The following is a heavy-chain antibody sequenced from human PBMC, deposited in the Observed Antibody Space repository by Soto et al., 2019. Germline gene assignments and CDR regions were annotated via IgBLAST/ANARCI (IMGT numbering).Heavy chain of an antibody. CDR2: IYLGGYT. D-gene: IGHD4-17*01. Sequence: EVQLVESGGGLIQPGGSLRLSCAASGFSVSAKYMIWVRQAPGKGLEWVSVIYLGGYTNHADAVKGRFTISRDSFKNTVSLQMSSLRAEDTAVYYCAASVTTSGGFDVWGRGTEVTVSS. CDR3: AASVTTSGGFDV. CDR1: GFSVSAKY. V-gene: IGHV3-53*01. J-gene: IGHJ3*01.